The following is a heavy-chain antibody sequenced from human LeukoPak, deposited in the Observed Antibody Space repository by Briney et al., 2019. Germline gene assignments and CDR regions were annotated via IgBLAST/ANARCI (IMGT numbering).Heavy chain of an antibody. CDR1: GFTFSSYW. D-gene: IGHD3-3*01. CDR2: IKHDGSEK. J-gene: IGHJ4*02. Sequence: HPGGSLRLSCAASGFTFSSYWMNWVRQAPGKGLEWVASIKHDGSEKYYVDSVRGRFTISGDNTKNLLYLQMSSLRAEDTAVYYCATDRGWRTSGYYLYYFEYWGQGTLVTFSS. V-gene: IGHV3-7*01. CDR3: ATDRGWRTSGYYLYYFEY.